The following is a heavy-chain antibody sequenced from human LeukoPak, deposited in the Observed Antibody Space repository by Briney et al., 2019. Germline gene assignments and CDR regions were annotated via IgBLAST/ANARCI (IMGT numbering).Heavy chain of an antibody. J-gene: IGHJ4*02. V-gene: IGHV1-46*01. D-gene: IGHD3-22*01. CDR2: INPSGGST. Sequence: AGGSLRLSCAASGFTFSSYAMHWLRQAPGQGLEWVGIINPSGGSTSYAQKFQGRVTMTRDMSTSTVYMELSSLRSEDTAVYYCARPPAEGYYFDYWGQGTLVTVSS. CDR3: ARPPAEGYYFDY. CDR1: GFTFSSYA.